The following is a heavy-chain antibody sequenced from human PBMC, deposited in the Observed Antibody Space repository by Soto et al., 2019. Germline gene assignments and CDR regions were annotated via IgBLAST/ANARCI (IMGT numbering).Heavy chain of an antibody. CDR1: GFTFTSSA. CDR3: GAFWXXXXSXXXRDDAFDI. J-gene: IGHJ3*02. CDR2: IVVGSGNT. D-gene: IGHD3-3*01. V-gene: IGHV1-58*02. Sequence: VKVSCKASGFTFTSSAMQWVRQARGQRLEWIGWIVVGSGNTNYAQKFQERVTITRDMSTSTAYMELSSLRSEDTAVYYCGAFWXXXXSXXXRDDAFDIWGQGTMVTVSS.